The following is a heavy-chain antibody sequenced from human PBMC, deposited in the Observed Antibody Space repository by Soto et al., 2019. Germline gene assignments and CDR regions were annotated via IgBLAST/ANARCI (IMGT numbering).Heavy chain of an antibody. Sequence: SETLSLTCTISGGSISSTNYYWGWIRQPPGKGLEWIGNIYYSGSTYYNPSLKSRVTISVDTSKNQFSLKLSSVTTADTAVYYCARRWSSATFDYWGQGTLVTVSS. V-gene: IGHV4-39*01. J-gene: IGHJ4*02. D-gene: IGHD6-25*01. CDR1: GGSISSTNYY. CDR3: ARRWSSATFDY. CDR2: IYYSGST.